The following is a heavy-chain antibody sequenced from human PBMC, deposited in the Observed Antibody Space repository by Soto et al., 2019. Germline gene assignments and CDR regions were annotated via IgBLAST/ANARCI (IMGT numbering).Heavy chain of an antibody. Sequence: QVQLQESDPGLLKPSGTLFLTCDVSGDSISTSNWWTWVRQPPGKGLEWIGAIYHGGNTNYNPSLKSRVTISVDKSKNQFSLKLSSVTAADMAVYYCARVRRGAYGDPEYFHDWGQGTLVTVSS. D-gene: IGHD4-17*01. CDR2: IYHGGNT. V-gene: IGHV4-4*02. CDR3: ARVRRGAYGDPEYFHD. J-gene: IGHJ1*01. CDR1: GDSISTSNW.